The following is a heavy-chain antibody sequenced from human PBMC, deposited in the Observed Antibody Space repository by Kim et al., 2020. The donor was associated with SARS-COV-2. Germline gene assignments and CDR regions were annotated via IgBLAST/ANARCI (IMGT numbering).Heavy chain of an antibody. CDR3: AKDKSGSYGYGGNDY. J-gene: IGHJ4*02. Sequence: GGSLRLSCAASGFTFSSYGMHWVRQAPGKGLEWVAVISYDGSNKYYADSVKGRFTISRDNSKNTLYLQMNSLRAEDTAVYYCAKDKSGSYGYGGNDYWGQGPLVTVSS. D-gene: IGHD5-18*01. CDR2: ISYDGSNK. CDR1: GFTFSSYG. V-gene: IGHV3-30*18.